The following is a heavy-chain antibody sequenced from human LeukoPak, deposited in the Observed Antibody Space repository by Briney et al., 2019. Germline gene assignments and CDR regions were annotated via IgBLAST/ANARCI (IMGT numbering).Heavy chain of an antibody. Sequence: SETLSLTCTVSGYAISSGYYWGWIRQPPGKGLECIGTVYHTGDTDYNPSLKSRVTLSVDTSENQFSLSLTSVTAADTAVYYCARRLTDSGFEEWGQEILVTVSS. V-gene: IGHV4-38-2*02. J-gene: IGHJ4*02. CDR2: VYHTGDT. D-gene: IGHD5-12*01. CDR3: ARRLTDSGFEE. CDR1: GYAISSGYY.